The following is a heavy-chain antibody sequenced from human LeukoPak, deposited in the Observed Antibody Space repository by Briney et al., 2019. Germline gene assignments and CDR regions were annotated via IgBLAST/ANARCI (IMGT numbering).Heavy chain of an antibody. Sequence: PGGSLRLSCAASGFTFSSYSMNWVRQAPGKGLEWVSSISSSSSYIYYADSVKGRFTISRDNAKNSLYLQMNSLRVEDTAVYYCARYCSGGSCYSLTWDYWGQGTLVTVSS. J-gene: IGHJ4*02. CDR2: ISSSSSYI. CDR3: ARYCSGGSCYSLTWDY. V-gene: IGHV3-21*01. D-gene: IGHD2-15*01. CDR1: GFTFSSYS.